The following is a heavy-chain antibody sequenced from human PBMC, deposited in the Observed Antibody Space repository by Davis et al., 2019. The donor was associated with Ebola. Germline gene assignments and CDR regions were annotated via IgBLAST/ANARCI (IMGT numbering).Heavy chain of an antibody. CDR3: AKDSGWQMSP. CDR2: IKYDGSDK. Sequence: GESLKISCAASGFTVSSNYMSWVRQAPGKGLEWVGKIKYDGSDKYYVDSVKGRFTISRDNAKNSLYLQMNSLTVEDTAIYYCAKDSGWQMSPWGQGTLVIVSS. D-gene: IGHD6-19*01. J-gene: IGHJ5*02. CDR1: GFTVSSNY. V-gene: IGHV3-7*01.